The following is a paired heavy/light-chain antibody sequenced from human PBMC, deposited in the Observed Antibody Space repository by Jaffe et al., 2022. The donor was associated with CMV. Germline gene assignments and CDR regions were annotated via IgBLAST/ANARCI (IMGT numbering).Light chain of an antibody. CDR3: FSYTTSSTSNYV. Sequence: QSALTQPASVSGSPGQSITISCTGTSSDVGGYNYVSWYQQHPGTAPKLLIYDINTRPSGVSNRFSDSKSGNTASLTISGLQPEDEADYYCFSYTTSSTSNYVFGTGTKVTVL. J-gene: IGLJ1*01. CDR2: DIN. V-gene: IGLV2-14*03. CDR1: SSDVGGYNY.
Heavy chain of an antibody. CDR3: ARGGRTASIPYYMDV. Sequence: QVQVVQSGAEVTKPGASVKVSCKASGYNFTKYHMHWVRQAPGQGLEWMGVINPTGTNTRYAQKFQGRVTVTRDTSTSTVYVEVSSLRSEDTAVYYCARGGRTASIPYYMDVWGKGTTVIVSS. CDR2: INPTGTNT. CDR1: GYNFTKYH. V-gene: IGHV1-46*01. D-gene: IGHD2-21*01. J-gene: IGHJ6*03.